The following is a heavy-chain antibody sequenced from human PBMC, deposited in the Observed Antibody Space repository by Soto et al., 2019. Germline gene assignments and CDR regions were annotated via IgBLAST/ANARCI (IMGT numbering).Heavy chain of an antibody. CDR3: ARDLGSEGFDY. J-gene: IGHJ4*02. V-gene: IGHV1-18*04. CDR2: ISAYNGNT. Sequence: ASVKVSCKASGYPFSDNHIHWVRQAPGQGLEWMGWISAYNGNTNYAQKHQGRVTMTTDTSTSTAYMELRGLRSDDTAVYYCARDLGSEGFDYWGQGTLVTVSS. CDR1: GYPFSDNH.